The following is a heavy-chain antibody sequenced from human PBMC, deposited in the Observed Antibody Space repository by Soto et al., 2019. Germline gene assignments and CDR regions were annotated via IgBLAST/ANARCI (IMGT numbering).Heavy chain of an antibody. CDR2: ISAYNGNT. CDR3: ARTADYSNPGRPQIDP. Sequence: GASVKVSCKASGGTFSSYAISWVRQAPGQGLEWMGWISAYNGNTNYAQKLQGRVTMTTDTSTSTAYMELRSLRSDDTAVYYCARTADYSNPGRPQIDPWGQGTLVTVSS. J-gene: IGHJ5*02. D-gene: IGHD4-4*01. V-gene: IGHV1-18*01. CDR1: GGTFSSYA.